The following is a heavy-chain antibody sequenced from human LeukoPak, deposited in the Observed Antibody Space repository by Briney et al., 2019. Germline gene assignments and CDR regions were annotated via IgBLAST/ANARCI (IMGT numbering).Heavy chain of an antibody. CDR2: INPSSGGA. CDR3: ARSSPPTYYHSYYYMDV. D-gene: IGHD6-13*01. V-gene: IGHV1-2*02. Sequence: ASVKVSCKASGYTFTGYYIHWVRQAPGQGLEWMGWINPSSGGAKYAQNFQGRVIMTTDTSVSTAYMELSSLRSDDTAVYYCARSSPPTYYHSYYYMDVWGKGSTVTVSS. CDR1: GYTFTGYY. J-gene: IGHJ6*03.